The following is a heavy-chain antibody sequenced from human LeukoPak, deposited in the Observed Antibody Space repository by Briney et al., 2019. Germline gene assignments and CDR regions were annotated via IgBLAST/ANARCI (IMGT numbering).Heavy chain of an antibody. J-gene: IGHJ6*03. V-gene: IGHV4-4*07. CDR3: ARTTEAHSWRTRYYDYYMDV. Sequence: PSETLSLTCTVSGDSISVYYWSWIRQPAGKGLEWIGHIYTSGSPNYNPSLKSRVTMSVDTSKNQFSLKLSSVTAADTAVYYCARTTEAHSWRTRYYDYYMDVWGKGTTVAVSS. CDR1: GDSISVYY. CDR2: IYTSGSP. D-gene: IGHD6-13*01.